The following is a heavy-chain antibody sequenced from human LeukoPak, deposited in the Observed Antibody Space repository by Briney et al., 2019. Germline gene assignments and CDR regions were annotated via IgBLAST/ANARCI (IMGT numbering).Heavy chain of an antibody. CDR2: ISGSGDNT. V-gene: IGHV3-23*01. D-gene: IGHD2-8*02. J-gene: IGHJ4*02. Sequence: GGSLRLSCAASGFTFSTYAMSWVRQAPGKGLQWVSVISGSGDNTYYADSVRGRFTISRDNSKNTLYLQMNSLRAEDTALYYCAKGGRLVARVFYWGQGTLVTVSS. CDR1: GFTFSTYA. CDR3: AKGGRLVARVFY.